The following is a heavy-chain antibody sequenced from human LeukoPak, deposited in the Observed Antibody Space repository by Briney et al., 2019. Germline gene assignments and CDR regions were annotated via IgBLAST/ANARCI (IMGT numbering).Heavy chain of an antibody. Sequence: SETLPLTCAVSGDSISSGGYSWSWIRQTPGKGLEWIAYIHDSGSTYNNPSLKTRLSISIDTSKNQFSLKLNSVSAADTAVYYCARVVAAAGNNWFDPWGQGTLVTVSS. CDR2: IHDSGST. CDR3: ARVVAAAGNNWFDP. D-gene: IGHD6-13*01. CDR1: GDSISSGGYS. J-gene: IGHJ5*02. V-gene: IGHV4-30-4*07.